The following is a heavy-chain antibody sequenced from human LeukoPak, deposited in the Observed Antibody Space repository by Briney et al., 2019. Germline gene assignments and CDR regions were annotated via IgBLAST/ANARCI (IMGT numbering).Heavy chain of an antibody. J-gene: IGHJ4*02. CDR2: LYTGGTT. V-gene: IGHV3-53*01. CDR1: GFTVSSNY. Sequence: PGGSLRLSCVASGFTVSSNYMSWVRQAPGKGLEWVSLLYTGGTTYYADSVEGRFTISRDDPKNTIYLQMNSLRAEDTAVYYCAKAARLLWFGEFTSPYWGQGTLVTVSS. D-gene: IGHD3-10*01. CDR3: AKAARLLWFGEFTSPY.